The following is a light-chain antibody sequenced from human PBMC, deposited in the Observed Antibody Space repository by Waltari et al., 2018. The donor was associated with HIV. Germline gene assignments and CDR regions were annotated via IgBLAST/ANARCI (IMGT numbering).Light chain of an antibody. CDR1: SSDVGGYDY. CDR2: EVT. V-gene: IGLV2-14*03. CDR3: SSYRSSSTFV. J-gene: IGLJ1*01. Sequence: QSALTQPASVSGSPGQSITISCTGASSDVGGYDYVSWYQQHPGKAPKLMIYEVTNRPSGMSNRFSGSKSGNTASLTISGLQAEDEADYYCSSYRSSSTFVFGTGTKVTVL.